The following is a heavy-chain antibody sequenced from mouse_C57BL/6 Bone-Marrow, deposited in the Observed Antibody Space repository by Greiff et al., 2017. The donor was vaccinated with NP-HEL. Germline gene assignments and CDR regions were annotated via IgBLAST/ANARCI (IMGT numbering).Heavy chain of an antibody. CDR3: ARSRLVLRCFDY. J-gene: IGHJ2*01. D-gene: IGHD1-1*01. CDR2: INPNNGGT. V-gene: IGHV1-18*01. CDR1: GYTFTDYN. Sequence: EVQLQQSGPELVKPGASVKIPCKASGYTFTDYNMDWVKQSHGKSLEWIGDINPNNGGTIYNQKFKGKATLTVDKSSSTAYMELRSLTSEDTAVYYCARSRLVLRCFDYWGQGTTLTVSS.